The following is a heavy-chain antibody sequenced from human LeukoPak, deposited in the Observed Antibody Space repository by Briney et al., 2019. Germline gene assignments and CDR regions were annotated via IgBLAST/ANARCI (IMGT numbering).Heavy chain of an antibody. Sequence: ASVKVSCKTSRGTFSSYALIWVRQAPGQGLEWMGWISGSNGNTNYAQKLQGRVTMTTDTSTSTAYMELRSLRSDDTAVYYCARGLNYFDYWGQGTLVTVSS. V-gene: IGHV1-18*01. J-gene: IGHJ4*02. CDR3: ARGLNYFDY. CDR2: ISGSNGNT. CDR1: RGTFSSYA.